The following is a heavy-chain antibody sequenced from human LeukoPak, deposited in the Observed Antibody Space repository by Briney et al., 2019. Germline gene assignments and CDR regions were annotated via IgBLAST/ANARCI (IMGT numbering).Heavy chain of an antibody. J-gene: IGHJ4*02. V-gene: IGHV3-53*01. CDR2: IYSGGST. CDR3: AKRIQSAMATGY. Sequence: GGSLRLSCAASGFTVSSNYMSWVRQAPGKGLEWVSVIYSGGSTYYADSVKGRFTISRDNSKNTLYLQMNSLRAEDTAVYYCAKRIQSAMATGYWGQGTLVTVSS. D-gene: IGHD5-18*01. CDR1: GFTVSSNY.